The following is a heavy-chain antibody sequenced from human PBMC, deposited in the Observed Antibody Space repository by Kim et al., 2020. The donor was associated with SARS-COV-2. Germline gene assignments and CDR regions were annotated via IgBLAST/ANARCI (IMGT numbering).Heavy chain of an antibody. CDR3: ARASGAPAANRRARGAFFDY. CDR1: GFTFSSYS. D-gene: IGHD2-2*01. CDR2: ISSSSSYI. J-gene: IGHJ4*02. V-gene: IGHV3-21*01. Sequence: GGSLRLSCAASGFTFSSYSMNWVRQAPGKGLEWVSSISSSSSYIYYADSVKGRFTISRDNAKNSLYLQMNSLRAEDTAVYYCARASGAPAANRRARGAFFDYWGQGTLVTVSS.